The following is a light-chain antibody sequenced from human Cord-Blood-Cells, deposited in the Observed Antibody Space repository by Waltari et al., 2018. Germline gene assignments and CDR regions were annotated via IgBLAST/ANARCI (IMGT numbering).Light chain of an antibody. J-gene: IGKJ4*01. CDR2: GAA. CDR3: QQYNNWPPLP. V-gene: IGKV3-15*01. CDR1: QSVSSN. Sequence: EIVMKQSPATLSVSPGERATLSCRASQSVSSNLAWYQQKPGQAPRLRIYGAATRATGIPARFSGSVSGTYFPLTISILHSEDFAVYYCQQYNNWPPLPFGGGTKVKSK.